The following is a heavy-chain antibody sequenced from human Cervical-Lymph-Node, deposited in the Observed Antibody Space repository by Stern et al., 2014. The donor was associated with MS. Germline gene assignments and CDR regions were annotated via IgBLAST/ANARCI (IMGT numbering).Heavy chain of an antibody. CDR2: IYWDDEK. Sequence: QITLKESGPTLVKPTQTLTLTCAFSGFSLTTTGVAVAWIRQPPGKGLEWLALIYWDDEKNYRPSLKSRLTITRDTSNNQVVLTMTNMDPVDTATYFCAHKGGTARYYFDFWGQGTLVTVSS. CDR3: AHKGGTARYYFDF. CDR1: GFSLTTTGVA. D-gene: IGHD2-15*01. V-gene: IGHV2-5*02. J-gene: IGHJ4*02.